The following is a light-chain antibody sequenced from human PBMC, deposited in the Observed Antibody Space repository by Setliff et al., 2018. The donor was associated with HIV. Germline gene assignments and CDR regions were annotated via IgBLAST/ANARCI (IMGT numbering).Light chain of an antibody. CDR1: QSIREF. CDR3: QQSYSTPRT. CDR2: TVS. V-gene: IGKV1-39*01. J-gene: IGKJ1*01. Sequence: DIQMTQSPSSLSASVGDRVTITCRASQSIREFLNWYQQMPGSAPKLLMYTVSTLESGVPSRLSGSGSGTEFTLTISSLQPEDFATYYCQQSYSTPRTFGQGTRWIS.